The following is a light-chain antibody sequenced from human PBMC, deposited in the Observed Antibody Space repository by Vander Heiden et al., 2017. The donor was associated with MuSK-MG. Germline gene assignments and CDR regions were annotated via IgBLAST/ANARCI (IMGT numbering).Light chain of an antibody. Sequence: EIVLTQSLGTLSLSPGERATLSCRASQSVRSSYLAWYQQKPGQAPRLLIYAASTRATGIPDRFSGSGSGTDFTLTIRRLEPEDFAVYYCQQDDGSSVTFGGGTKVXIK. CDR2: AAS. CDR3: QQDDGSSVT. J-gene: IGKJ4*01. CDR1: QSVRSSY. V-gene: IGKV3-20*01.